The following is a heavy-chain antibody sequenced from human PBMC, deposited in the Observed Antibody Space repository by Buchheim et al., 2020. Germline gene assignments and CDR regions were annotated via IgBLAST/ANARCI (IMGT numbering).Heavy chain of an antibody. Sequence: QLQLQESGPGLVKPSETLSLTCTVSGGSISSSSYYWGWIRQPPGKGLEWIGSMDYGGSTFYNPSLKSRVTISIDTFKNQFSLRLSSVTAADTAVYYCARDQFCSGGTCYFYNFYYGMDVWGQGTT. J-gene: IGHJ6*02. CDR3: ARDQFCSGGTCYFYNFYYGMDV. CDR1: GGSISSSSYY. CDR2: MDYGGST. D-gene: IGHD2-15*01. V-gene: IGHV4-39*07.